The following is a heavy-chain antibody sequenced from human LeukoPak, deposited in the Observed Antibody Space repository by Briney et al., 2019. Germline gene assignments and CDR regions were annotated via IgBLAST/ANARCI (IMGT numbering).Heavy chain of an antibody. CDR2: ISSTGGTT. V-gene: IGHV3-48*03. CDR1: GFTFSSYE. CDR3: AKELDSSGYFDY. Sequence: TGGSLRLSCAASGFTFSSYEMNWVRQAPGKGLEWVSYISSTGGTTHYADSVKGRFTISRDNAKNSLYLQMNSLRAEDTAVYYCAKELDSSGYFDYWGQGTLVTVSS. J-gene: IGHJ4*02. D-gene: IGHD3-22*01.